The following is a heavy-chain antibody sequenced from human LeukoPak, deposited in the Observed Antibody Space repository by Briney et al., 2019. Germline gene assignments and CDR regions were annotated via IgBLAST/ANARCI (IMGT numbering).Heavy chain of an antibody. D-gene: IGHD2-21*01. J-gene: IGHJ4*02. CDR3: AKEASLAYYYFDY. CDR1: GFTFSSYG. Sequence: GGSLRLSCAASGFTFSSYGMHWVRQAPGKGLEWVAVISYDGSNKYYADSVKGRFTISRDNSKNTLYLQMNSLRAEDTAVYYCAKEASLAYYYFDYWGQGTLVTVSS. V-gene: IGHV3-30*18. CDR2: ISYDGSNK.